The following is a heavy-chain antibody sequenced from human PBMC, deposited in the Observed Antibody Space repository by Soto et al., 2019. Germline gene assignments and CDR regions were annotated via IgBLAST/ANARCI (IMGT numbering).Heavy chain of an antibody. CDR2: ISYDGSNK. Sequence: QVQLVESGGGVVQPGRSLRLSCAASGFTFSSYGMHWVRQAPGKGLEWVAVISYDGSNKYYADSVKGRFTISRDNSKNTLYLQMNSLRAEDTAVYYCAQAAQRSITIFGVAMDYWGQGTLVTVSS. J-gene: IGHJ4*02. CDR3: AQAAQRSITIFGVAMDY. D-gene: IGHD3-3*01. V-gene: IGHV3-30*18. CDR1: GFTFSSYG.